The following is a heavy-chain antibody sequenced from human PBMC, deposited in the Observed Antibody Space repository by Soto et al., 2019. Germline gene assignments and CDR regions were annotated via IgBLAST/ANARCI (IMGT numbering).Heavy chain of an antibody. CDR1: GYTFTSYY. D-gene: IGHD4-17*01. CDR3: GRALHGDDSLDY. J-gene: IGHJ4*02. Sequence: QVQLVQSGAEVQKPGASVKVSCKASGYTFTSYYMHWVRQAPGQGLEWMGIINPSGGSTSYAQKCQGRVTMTRDTSTRTVYMELSSLGSEDTAVYYWGRALHGDDSLDYWGQGTLVTVSS. V-gene: IGHV1-46*01. CDR2: INPSGGST.